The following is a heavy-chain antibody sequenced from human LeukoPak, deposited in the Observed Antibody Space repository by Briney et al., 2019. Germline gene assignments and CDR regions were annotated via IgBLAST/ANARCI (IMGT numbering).Heavy chain of an antibody. V-gene: IGHV4-61*02. CDR1: GGSISSGSYS. D-gene: IGHD4-17*01. CDR2: MYSSGTT. Sequence: PSETLSLTCTVSGGSISSGSYSWHWIRQPAGKGLEWIGRMYSSGTTNYNPSLKGRVTISVATSKNQFSLKLSSVTASDTAVYYCATSPVTTWWFDRWGQGTLVTVSS. J-gene: IGHJ5*02. CDR3: ATSPVTTWWFDR.